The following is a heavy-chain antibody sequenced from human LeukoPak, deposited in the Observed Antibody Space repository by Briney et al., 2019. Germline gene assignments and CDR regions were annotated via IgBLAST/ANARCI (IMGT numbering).Heavy chain of an antibody. D-gene: IGHD3-10*01. CDR3: ARGLRTVLLWFGELFVWFDP. Sequence: SETLSLTCAVYGGSFSGYYWSWIRQPPGKGLEWIGEINHSGSTNYNPSLKSRVTISVDMSKNQFSLKLSSVTAADTAVYYCARGLRTVLLWFGELFVWFDPWGQGTLVTVSS. CDR1: GGSFSGYY. CDR2: INHSGST. V-gene: IGHV4-34*01. J-gene: IGHJ5*02.